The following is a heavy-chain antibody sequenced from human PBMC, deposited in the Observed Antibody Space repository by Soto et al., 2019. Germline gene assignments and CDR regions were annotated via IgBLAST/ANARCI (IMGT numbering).Heavy chain of an antibody. Sequence: QVQLVESGGGVVQPGRSLRLSCAASGFTFSSYAMHWVRQAPGKGLEWVAVISYDGSNKYYADSVKGRFTISRDNSKTTLYLQMNSLRAEDTAVYYCARALIFGVVPLLGYWGQGTLVTVSS. CDR2: ISYDGSNK. D-gene: IGHD3-3*01. J-gene: IGHJ4*02. CDR1: GFTFSSYA. V-gene: IGHV3-30-3*01. CDR3: ARALIFGVVPLLGY.